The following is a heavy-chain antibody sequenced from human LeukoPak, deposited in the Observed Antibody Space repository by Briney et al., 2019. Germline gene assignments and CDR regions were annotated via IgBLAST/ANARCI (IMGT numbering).Heavy chain of an antibody. CDR1: GFTFSSYG. J-gene: IGHJ4*02. CDR2: IWYDGSSK. D-gene: IGHD3-10*01. CDR3: ARYGSGSNWRSFDY. Sequence: QSGGSLRLSCAASGFTFSSYGMHWVRQAPGKGLEWVAVIWYDGSSKYYADSVKGRFTISRDNSKNTLYLQMNSLRAEDTAVYYCARYGSGSNWRSFDYWGQGTLVTVSS. V-gene: IGHV3-33*01.